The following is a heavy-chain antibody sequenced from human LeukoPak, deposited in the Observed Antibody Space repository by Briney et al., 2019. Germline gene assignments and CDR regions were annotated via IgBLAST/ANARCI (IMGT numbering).Heavy chain of an antibody. J-gene: IGHJ4*02. Sequence: ASVKVSCKASGYTFTGYYMHWVRQAPGQGLEWMGWINPNSGGTNYAQKFQGRVTMTRDTSISTAYMELSRLRSEDTAVYYCARGALSRPYQLLLGYFDYWGQGTLVTVSS. D-gene: IGHD2-2*01. CDR1: GYTFTGYY. CDR3: ARGALSRPYQLLLGYFDY. CDR2: INPNSGGT. V-gene: IGHV1-2*02.